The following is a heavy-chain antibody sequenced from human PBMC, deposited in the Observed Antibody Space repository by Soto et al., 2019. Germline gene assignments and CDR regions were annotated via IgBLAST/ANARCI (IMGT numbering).Heavy chain of an antibody. CDR3: ARHSGRWAYMDV. J-gene: IGHJ6*03. V-gene: IGHV4-59*08. Sequence: SETLSLTCTVSGGSISSYYWSWIRQPPGKGLEWIGYIYYSGSTNYNPSLKSRVTISVDTSKNQFSLKLSSVTAADTAVYYCARHSGRWAYMDVWGKGTTVTVSS. D-gene: IGHD1-26*01. CDR2: IYYSGST. CDR1: GGSISSYY.